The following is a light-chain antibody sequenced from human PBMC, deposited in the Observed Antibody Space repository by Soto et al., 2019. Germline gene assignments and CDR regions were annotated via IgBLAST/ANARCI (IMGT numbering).Light chain of an antibody. CDR2: DAS. CDR3: QQYGSSGT. J-gene: IGKJ1*01. V-gene: IGKV1-33*01. Sequence: DIQMTQSPSSLSASVGDRVTISCKASQDISLRLNWYQHKPGQPPKLMIYDASSSGPGVPSRFGGRGSGTHFIFTIFSLQPEDFAVYYCQQYGSSGTFGQGTKVDIK. CDR1: QDISLR.